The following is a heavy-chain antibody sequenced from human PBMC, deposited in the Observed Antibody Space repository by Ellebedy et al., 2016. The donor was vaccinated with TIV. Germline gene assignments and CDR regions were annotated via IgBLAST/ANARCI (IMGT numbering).Heavy chain of an antibody. J-gene: IGHJ4*02. CDR3: ARGALVVPAAHFDH. V-gene: IGHV3-30-3*01. Sequence: GESLKISCAASGFMINSHALNWVRQAPGKGLEWVATLSFDGNNEYYADSVKGRFTISRDISKNTLYLEMSSLTTEDTAVYYCARGALVVPAAHFDHWGQGTPVTVSS. CDR1: GFMINSHA. CDR2: LSFDGNNE. D-gene: IGHD2-2*01.